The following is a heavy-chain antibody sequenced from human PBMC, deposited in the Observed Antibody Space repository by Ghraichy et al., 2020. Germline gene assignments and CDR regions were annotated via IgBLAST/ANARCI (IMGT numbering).Heavy chain of an antibody. V-gene: IGHV4-34*01. Sequence: LSLTCAVYGGSFSGYYWSWIRQPPGKGLEWIGEINHSGSTNYNPSLKSRVTISVDTSKNQFSLNLSSVTAADTAVYYCARALWLRYYGMDVWGQGTTVTVSS. CDR2: INHSGST. CDR1: GGSFSGYY. CDR3: ARALWLRYYGMDV. J-gene: IGHJ6*02. D-gene: IGHD5-18*01.